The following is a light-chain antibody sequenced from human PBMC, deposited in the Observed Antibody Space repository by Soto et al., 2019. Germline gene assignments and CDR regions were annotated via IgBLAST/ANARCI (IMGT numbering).Light chain of an antibody. J-gene: IGLJ2*01. CDR3: QSYDNSLNHVV. Sequence: QSVLTQPPSVSGAPGQRVTIPCTGSSSNIGSFYDVHWYQQLPGTVPKLLIYGDNNRPSGVPDRFSGSKSGTAASLAITGLQAADEADYYCQSYDNSLNHVVFGGGTQLTVL. CDR1: SSNIGSFYD. V-gene: IGLV1-40*01. CDR2: GDN.